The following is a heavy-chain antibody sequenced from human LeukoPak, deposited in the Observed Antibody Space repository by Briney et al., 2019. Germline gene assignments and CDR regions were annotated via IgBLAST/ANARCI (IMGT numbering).Heavy chain of an antibody. Sequence: ASVKVSCKASGGTFSSYAISWVRQAPGQGLEWMGGIIPIFGTANYAQKFQGRVTITADESTSTAYMELSSLRSEDAAVYYCARDHPGGDYFDYWGQGTLVTVSS. CDR3: ARDHPGGDYFDY. D-gene: IGHD4-23*01. J-gene: IGHJ4*02. CDR1: GGTFSSYA. CDR2: IIPIFGTA. V-gene: IGHV1-69*13.